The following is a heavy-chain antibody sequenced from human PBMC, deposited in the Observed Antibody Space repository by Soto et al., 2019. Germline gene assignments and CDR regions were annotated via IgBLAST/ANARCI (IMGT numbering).Heavy chain of an antibody. CDR1: GGTFNRYT. Sequence: VQLVQSGAEVKKPGSSVKLSCKASGGTFNRYTISWVRQAPGQGLEWMGGIIPFFVPANYAQKFQGRVAIIADESTSAAYVEQRSLRSEDTAVYYCALWGFRDGNNSKYNYSGMDGWGRGTTVAVYS. J-gene: IGHJ6*02. D-gene: IGHD1-1*01. CDR2: IIPFFVPA. V-gene: IGHV1-69*01. CDR3: ALWGFRDGNNSKYNYSGMDG.